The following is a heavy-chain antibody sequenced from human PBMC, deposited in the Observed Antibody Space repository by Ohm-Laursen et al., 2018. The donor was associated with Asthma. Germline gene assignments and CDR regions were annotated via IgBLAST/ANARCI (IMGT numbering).Heavy chain of an antibody. Sequence: SLRLSCAAPGFTFSSYSMNWVRQAPGKGLEWVSYISSSSSTIYYADSVKGRFTISRDNAKNSLYLQMNSLRAEDTAVYYCARDFPSITMVQGVISYGMDVWGQGTMVTVSS. CDR3: ARDFPSITMVQGVISYGMDV. D-gene: IGHD3-10*01. CDR1: GFTFSSYS. V-gene: IGHV3-48*01. CDR2: ISSSSSTI. J-gene: IGHJ6*02.